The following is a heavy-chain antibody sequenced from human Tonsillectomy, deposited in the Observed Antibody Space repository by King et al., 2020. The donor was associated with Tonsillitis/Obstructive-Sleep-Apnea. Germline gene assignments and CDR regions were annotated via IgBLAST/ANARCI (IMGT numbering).Heavy chain of an antibody. CDR2: IYYSGTT. Sequence: QLQESGPGLVKASQTLSLTCTVSGGSISSGGYDWSWIRQHPGKGLEWIGYIYYSGTTSYNQYLKSRVIISVDTSQNQFSLRLNSVTAADTAVYYCARVSSQLLFMDGWGQGTTVTVSS. J-gene: IGHJ6*02. CDR1: GGSISSGGYD. V-gene: IGHV4-31*03. CDR3: ARVSSQLLFMDG. D-gene: IGHD2-2*01.